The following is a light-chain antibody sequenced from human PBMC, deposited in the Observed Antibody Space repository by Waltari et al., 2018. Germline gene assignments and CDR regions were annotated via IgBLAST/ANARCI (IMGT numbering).Light chain of an antibody. Sequence: EIQMTQSPYSLSASGGDTVTITCRASQGISSYLAWYQQKPGKAPRPLMYYASNLESGVPSRFSGSGSGTEFTLTISSLQPEDFATYYCQQYNSAPFTFGPGTKLDIK. J-gene: IGKJ3*01. CDR1: QGISSY. CDR2: YAS. V-gene: IGKV1-16*01. CDR3: QQYNSAPFT.